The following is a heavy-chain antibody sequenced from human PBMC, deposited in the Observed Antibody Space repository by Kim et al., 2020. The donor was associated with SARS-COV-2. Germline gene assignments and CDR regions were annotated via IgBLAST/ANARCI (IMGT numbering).Heavy chain of an antibody. J-gene: IGHJ5*02. CDR2: INHSGST. D-gene: IGHD2-15*01. CDR1: GGSFSGYY. V-gene: IGHV4-34*01. CDR3: ARGVKGPRLYCSGGSCYSWWFDP. Sequence: SETLSLICAVYGGSFSGYYWSWIRQPPGKGLEWIGEINHSGSTNYNPSLKSRVTISVDTSKNQFSLKLSSVTAADTAVYYCARGVKGPRLYCSGGSCYSWWFDPWGQGTLVTVSS.